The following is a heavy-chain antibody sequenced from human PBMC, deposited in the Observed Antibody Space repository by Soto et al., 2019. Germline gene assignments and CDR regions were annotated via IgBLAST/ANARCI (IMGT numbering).Heavy chain of an antibody. CDR1: GFSLSTSGMR. J-gene: IGHJ3*02. CDR2: IDWDDDK. CDR3: ARTATYCGGDCYPDAFDI. V-gene: IGHV2-70*04. Sequence: PTLVNPTQTLTLTCTFSGFSLSTSGMRVSWIRQPPGKALEWLARIDWDDDKFYSTSLKTRLTISKDTSKNQVVLTMTNMDPVDTATYYCARTATYCGGDCYPDAFDIWGQGTMVTVSS. D-gene: IGHD2-21*02.